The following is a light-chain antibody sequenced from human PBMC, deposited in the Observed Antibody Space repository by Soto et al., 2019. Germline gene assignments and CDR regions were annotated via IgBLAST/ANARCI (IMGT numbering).Light chain of an antibody. V-gene: IGKV1-5*03. CDR1: ETISTW. CDR3: QQYKTYPGT. Sequence: DIQMTQSPSTLSASVGDRVTITCRASETISTWLAWYQQKPGKAPNLLIYKASTLGSGVPSRFIGSGSGTEFTLTIRGLQADDFATYYCQQYKTYPGTFCPGTKVEIK. CDR2: KAS. J-gene: IGKJ1*01.